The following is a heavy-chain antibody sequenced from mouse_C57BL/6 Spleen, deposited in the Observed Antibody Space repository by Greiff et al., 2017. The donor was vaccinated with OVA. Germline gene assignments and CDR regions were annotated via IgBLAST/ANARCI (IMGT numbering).Heavy chain of an antibody. J-gene: IGHJ3*01. V-gene: IGHV1-7*01. CDR3: ARGIFTTVVEGAWFAY. D-gene: IGHD1-1*01. Sequence: VQVVESGAELAKPGASVKLSCKASGYTFTSYWMHWVKQRPGQGLEWIGYINPSSGYTKYNQKFKDKATLTADKSSSTAYMQLSSLTYEDSAVYYCARGIFTTVVEGAWFAYWGQGTLVTVSA. CDR1: GYTFTSYW. CDR2: INPSSGYT.